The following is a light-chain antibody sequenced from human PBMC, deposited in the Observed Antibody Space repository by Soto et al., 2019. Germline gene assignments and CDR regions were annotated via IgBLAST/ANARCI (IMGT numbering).Light chain of an antibody. V-gene: IGKV1-5*01. CDR3: QQYGSSLGVT. CDR2: DAS. CDR1: QSISYS. J-gene: IGKJ4*01. Sequence: DIQMTQSPSTVSASVGDRVIITCRASQSISYSLAWYQQKPGKAPKLLIYDASSLKSGLPSKFSGWGSGTDFTLTISRLEPEDFAVYYCQQYGSSLGVTFGGGTKVEIK.